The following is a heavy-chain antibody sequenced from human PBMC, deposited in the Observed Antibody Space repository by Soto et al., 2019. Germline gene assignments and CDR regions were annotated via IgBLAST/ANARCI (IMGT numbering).Heavy chain of an antibody. J-gene: IGHJ3*02. CDR2: IYEGGNT. V-gene: IGHV4-30-2*01. CDR1: GGSIISDGYS. Sequence: SETLSLTCAVSGGSIISDGYSWSWIRQPPGKGLQWIGHIYEGGNTYYTPSLESRVAISTDKSKNQFSLRLSSVTAADTAVYYCVRRSPEDAFDIWGQGAMVTVSS. CDR3: VRRSPEDAFDI.